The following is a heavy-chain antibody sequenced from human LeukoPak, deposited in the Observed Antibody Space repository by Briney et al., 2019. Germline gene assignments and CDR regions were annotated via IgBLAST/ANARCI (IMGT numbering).Heavy chain of an antibody. CDR3: AKGAYDSSD. Sequence: GGSLRLSCAASGFTFSYYTMHWVRQAPGKGLEWVAAISFDGSNKYHADSVKGRFTVPRDNSKTTLYLEMNSLRAEDTAVYYCAKGAYDSSDWGQGTLVTVSS. V-gene: IGHV3-30-3*01. CDR1: GFTFSYYT. J-gene: IGHJ4*02. D-gene: IGHD3-22*01. CDR2: ISFDGSNK.